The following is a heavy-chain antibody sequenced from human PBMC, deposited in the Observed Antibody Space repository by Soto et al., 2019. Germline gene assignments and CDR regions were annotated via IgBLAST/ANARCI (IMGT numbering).Heavy chain of an antibody. CDR3: ARWTYCGGDCYWLDF. CDR2: ISSSSSTI. Sequence: GGSLRLSCAASGFTFSSYSRNWVRQAPGKGLEWVSYISSSSSTIYYADSVKGRFTVSRDNAKNSLYLQMNSLRDEDTAVYYCARWTYCGGDCYWLDFWGQGTLVTVSS. V-gene: IGHV3-48*02. D-gene: IGHD2-21*02. CDR1: GFTFSSYS. J-gene: IGHJ4*02.